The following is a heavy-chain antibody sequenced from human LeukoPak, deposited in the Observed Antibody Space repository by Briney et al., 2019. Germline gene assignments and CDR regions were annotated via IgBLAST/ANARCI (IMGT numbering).Heavy chain of an antibody. CDR2: ISASGP. D-gene: IGHD3-22*01. CDR1: GFTFSRLA. V-gene: IGHV3-23*01. Sequence: GGSLRLSCAASGFTFSRLAMTWVRQAPGKGLEWVSTISASGPYYADAVRGRFTISRDNSRNTLSLQMDSLRAEDTAVYYCAKDHESDGYPCLDHWGLGTLVTVS. J-gene: IGHJ4*02. CDR3: AKDHESDGYPCLDH.